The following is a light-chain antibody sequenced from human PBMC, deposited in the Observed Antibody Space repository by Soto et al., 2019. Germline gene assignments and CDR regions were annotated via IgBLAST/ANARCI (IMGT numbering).Light chain of an antibody. CDR3: SAYADRILYL. CDR1: SSDIGGYNS. CDR2: EVT. Sequence: QSALTQPPSASGSSGESLTISCTGTSSDIGGYNSVSWYQQHPGKAPKLIIYEVTKRPSGVPDRFSGSKSGNTASLTVSGLQAEDDADYYCSAYADRILYLFVTRTKV. V-gene: IGLV2-8*01. J-gene: IGLJ1*01.